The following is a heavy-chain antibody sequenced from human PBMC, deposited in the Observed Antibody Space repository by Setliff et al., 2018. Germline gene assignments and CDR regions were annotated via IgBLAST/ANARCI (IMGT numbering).Heavy chain of an antibody. V-gene: IGHV1-2*02. D-gene: IGHD1-1*01. CDR2: MNPNTGGT. Sequence: ASVKVSCKSSGYSFIDYYIHWVRQAPGQGLEWMGWMNPNTGGTTYAQAFQARITMTRDTSISTAYMELSKLRSDDTAVYYCARDKEDDNYYFDKWGQGTLVTVSS. CDR1: GYSFIDYY. CDR3: ARDKEDDNYYFDK. J-gene: IGHJ4*02.